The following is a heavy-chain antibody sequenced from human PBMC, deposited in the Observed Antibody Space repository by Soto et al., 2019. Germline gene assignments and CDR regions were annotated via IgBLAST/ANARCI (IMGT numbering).Heavy chain of an antibody. CDR3: VSSKYNMVAGPNGFDP. V-gene: IGHV4-30-2*01. CDR1: GVSIGSGDYS. CDR2: IYHRGNT. D-gene: IGHD1-20*01. Sequence: QLQLQESGSGLVKPSQTLSLTCTVSGVSIGSGDYSWSWIRQPPGKGLEWLGYIYHRGNTYYNPSLESRLTMSADRSKNQLSLSLRSVTAADTAMYYCVSSKYNMVAGPNGFDPWGQGILVIRLL. J-gene: IGHJ5*02.